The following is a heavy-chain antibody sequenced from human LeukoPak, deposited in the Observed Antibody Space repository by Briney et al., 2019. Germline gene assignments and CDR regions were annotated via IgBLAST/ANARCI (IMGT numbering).Heavy chain of an antibody. V-gene: IGHV1-18*01. J-gene: IGHJ4*02. CDR3: ARDNRLAGATPCFDY. Sequence: ASVEVSCKASGYTFTSYGISWVRQAPGQGLEWMGWISAYNGNTNYAQKLQGRVTMTTDTSTSTAYMELRSLRSDDTAVYYCARDNRLAGATPCFDYWGQGTLVTVSS. CDR1: GYTFTSYG. CDR2: ISAYNGNT. D-gene: IGHD1-26*01.